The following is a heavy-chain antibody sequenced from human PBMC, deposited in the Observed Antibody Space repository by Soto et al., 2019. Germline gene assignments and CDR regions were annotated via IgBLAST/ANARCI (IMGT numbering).Heavy chain of an antibody. V-gene: IGHV4-59*01. CDR1: CLSIRSYY. J-gene: IGHJ2*01. CDR2: VYSSGST. Sequence: SDNLSHTCTVSCLSIRSYYWNWIRQPPGKGLEWIGYVYSSGSTNYNPSLKSRVTISVDTSKNHFSLKLSSVTAADTAVYYCARQGGWYFDLWGRGTLVT. CDR3: ARQGGWYFDL. D-gene: IGHD3-16*01.